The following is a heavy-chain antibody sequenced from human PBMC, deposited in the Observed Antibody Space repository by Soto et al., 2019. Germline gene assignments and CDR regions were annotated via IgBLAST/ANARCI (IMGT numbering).Heavy chain of an antibody. V-gene: IGHV4-34*01. CDR2: INHSGST. CDR1: GGSFSGYY. D-gene: IGHD3-3*01. J-gene: IGHJ5*02. Sequence: SETLSLTCAVYGGSFSGYYWSWIRQPPGKGLEWIGEINHSGSTNYNPSLKSRVTISVDTSKNQFSLKLSSVTAADTAVYYCARGCFYGSGLRVLEWLPAARGPHWSDLWGQGTLVTVS. CDR3: ARGCFYGSGLRVLEWLPAARGPHWSDL.